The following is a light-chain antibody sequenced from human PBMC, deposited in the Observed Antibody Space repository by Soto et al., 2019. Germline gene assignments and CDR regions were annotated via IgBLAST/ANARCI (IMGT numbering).Light chain of an antibody. Sequence: QSALTQPASVSGSPGQSITISCTGTISDVGGYNYVSWYQHYPGKAPKLMIYEVSHRPSGVSNRFSGSKSGNTASLTISGLQAEDEADYYCSSYTSSGSLGVVFGVGTKLTVL. V-gene: IGLV2-14*01. CDR1: ISDVGGYNY. CDR2: EVS. J-gene: IGLJ2*01. CDR3: SSYTSSGSLGVV.